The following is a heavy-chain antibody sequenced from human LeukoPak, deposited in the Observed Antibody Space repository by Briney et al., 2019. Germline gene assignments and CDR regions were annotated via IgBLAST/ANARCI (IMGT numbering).Heavy chain of an antibody. CDR2: IIPIFGTA. CDR1: GGTFSSYA. D-gene: IGHD3-22*01. Sequence: SVTVSCTASGGTFSSYAISWVRQAPGQGLEWMGGIIPIFGTANYAQKFQGRVTITADESTSTAYMELSSLRSEDTAVYYCASMLRYYYDSSGYSYLPWGQGTLVTVSS. V-gene: IGHV1-69*13. J-gene: IGHJ5*02. CDR3: ASMLRYYYDSSGYSYLP.